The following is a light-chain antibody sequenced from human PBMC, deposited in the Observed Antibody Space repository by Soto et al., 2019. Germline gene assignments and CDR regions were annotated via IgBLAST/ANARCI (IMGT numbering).Light chain of an antibody. J-gene: IGLJ1*01. Sequence: QSALTQPASVSGSPGQSITISCTGTSSDVGGYNYVSWYQQHPGKAPKLMIYDVSNRPSGVSNRFSGSKSGNTASLTISGLQAEDAADYYCSSYTSSSTYVIGTGTKLPVL. CDR1: SSDVGGYNY. V-gene: IGLV2-14*01. CDR3: SSYTSSSTYV. CDR2: DVS.